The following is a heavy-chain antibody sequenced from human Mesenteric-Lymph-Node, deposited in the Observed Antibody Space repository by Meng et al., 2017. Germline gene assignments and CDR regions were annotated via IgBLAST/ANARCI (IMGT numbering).Heavy chain of an antibody. CDR2: VYHSGST. V-gene: IGHV4-4*02. D-gene: IGHD6-13*01. J-gene: IGHJ5*02. CDR3: ARVAAAGNEWFDP. Sequence: QLLVRESGPRCVTPLEILVFTLASSGGYISSINWWNWVRQSPGKGLEWIGEVYHSGSTKYHPSLKSRVIISVDKSKNQFSLKLSSVTAADTAVYYCARVAAAGNEWFDPWGQGTLVTVSS. CDR1: GGYISSINW.